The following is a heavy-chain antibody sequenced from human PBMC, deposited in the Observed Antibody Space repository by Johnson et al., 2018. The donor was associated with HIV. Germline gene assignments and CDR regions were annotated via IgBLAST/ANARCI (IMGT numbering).Heavy chain of an antibody. J-gene: IGHJ3*02. CDR2: INWNGGST. V-gene: IGHV3-20*04. Sequence: VQLVESGGRVVWPGGSLRLTCAASEFTFGDFGMNWVRQAPGKGLDWVSNINWNGGSTTYADSVKGRFTISRDNAKNSVYLQMNSLRAEDTAVYYCAREGAWEVRPGAFDIWGQGTMVTVSS. CDR3: AREGAWEVRPGAFDI. CDR1: EFTFGDFG. D-gene: IGHD1-26*01.